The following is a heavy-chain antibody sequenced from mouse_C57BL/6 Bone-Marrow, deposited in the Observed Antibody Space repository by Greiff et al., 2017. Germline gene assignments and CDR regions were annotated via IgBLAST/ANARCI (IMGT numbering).Heavy chain of an antibody. D-gene: IGHD2-4*01. CDR2: ISYSGST. CDR3: ARRYDSFYFDY. V-gene: IGHV3-2*02. Sequence: EVKLMESGPGLVKPSQSLSLTCTVTGYSITSDYAWNWIRQFPGNKLEWMGYISYSGSTSYNPSLKSRISITRDTSKNQFFLQLNSVTTEDTATYYSARRYDSFYFDYWGQGTTLTVSS. CDR1: GYSITSDYA. J-gene: IGHJ2*01.